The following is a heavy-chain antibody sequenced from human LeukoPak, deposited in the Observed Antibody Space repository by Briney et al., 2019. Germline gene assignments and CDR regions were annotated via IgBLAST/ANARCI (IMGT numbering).Heavy chain of an antibody. CDR2: IIPILGIA. CDR1: GGTFSSYA. D-gene: IGHD1-26*01. Sequence: GASVKVSCKASGGTFSSYAISWVRQAPGQGLEWMGRIIPILGIANYAQKFQGRVTITADKSTSTAYMELSSLRSQDTAVYYCARDRPNIVGATRYYYYGMDVWGQGTTVTVSS. CDR3: ARDRPNIVGATRYYYYGMDV. J-gene: IGHJ6*02. V-gene: IGHV1-69*04.